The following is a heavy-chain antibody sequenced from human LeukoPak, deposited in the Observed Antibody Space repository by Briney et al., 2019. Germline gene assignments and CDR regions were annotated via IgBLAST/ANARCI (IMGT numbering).Heavy chain of an antibody. J-gene: IGHJ4*02. V-gene: IGHV1-46*01. Sequence: ASVKVSCKASGYTFTSYYIHWVRQAPGQGLEWMGIIIPSGGSTNYAQKFQGRVRMTRDTSTSTVYLELSSLRSEDTAVYYCAREPQESYRFDYWGQGTLVTVSS. D-gene: IGHD3-10*01. CDR1: GYTFTSYY. CDR3: AREPQESYRFDY. CDR2: IIPSGGST.